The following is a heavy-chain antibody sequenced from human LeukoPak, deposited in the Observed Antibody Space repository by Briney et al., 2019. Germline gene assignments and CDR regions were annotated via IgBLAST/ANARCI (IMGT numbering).Heavy chain of an antibody. Sequence: SQTLSLTCAVSGGSISSGGYSWSWIRQPPGKGLEWIGHIYHSGSTYYNPSLKSRVTISVDRSKNQFSLKLSSVTAADTAVYYCARAVYDSSGYYYFDYWGQGTLVTVSS. CDR2: IYHSGST. J-gene: IGHJ4*02. V-gene: IGHV4-30-2*01. CDR3: ARAVYDSSGYYYFDY. CDR1: GGSISSGGYS. D-gene: IGHD3-22*01.